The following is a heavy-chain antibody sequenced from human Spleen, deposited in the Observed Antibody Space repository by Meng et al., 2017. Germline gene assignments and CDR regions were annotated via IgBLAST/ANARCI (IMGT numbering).Heavy chain of an antibody. CDR2: INPIGGGT. V-gene: IGHV1-2*06. CDR3: ARDGSSSWSTDY. Sequence: QVQLGQYGAEVKKPGTSVKVSCKASGYSFTDYYIHWVRQAPGQGLEWMGRINPIGGGTNYAQKFQGRVTMSRDTSISTAYMELSSLRSDDTAVYYCARDGSSSWSTDYWGQGTLVTVSS. D-gene: IGHD6-13*01. J-gene: IGHJ4*02. CDR1: GYSFTDYY.